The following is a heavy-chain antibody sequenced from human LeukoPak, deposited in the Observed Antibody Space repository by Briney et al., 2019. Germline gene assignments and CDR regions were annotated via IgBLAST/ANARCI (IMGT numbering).Heavy chain of an antibody. V-gene: IGHV1-18*01. CDR1: GYTFTSYG. CDR3: ARDSAWAPLPSHYYYGMDV. CDR2: ISAYNGNT. J-gene: IGHJ6*02. D-gene: IGHD3-16*01. Sequence: GASVKVSCKASGYTFTSYGISWVRQAPGQGLEWMGWISAYNGNTNYAQKLQGRVTMTTDTSTSTAYMELRSLRSDDTAVYYCARDSAWAPLPSHYYYGMDVWGQGTTVTVSS.